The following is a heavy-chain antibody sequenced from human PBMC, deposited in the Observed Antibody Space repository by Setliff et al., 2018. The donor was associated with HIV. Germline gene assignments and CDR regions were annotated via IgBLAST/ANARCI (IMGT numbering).Heavy chain of an antibody. CDR2: IYYSGIT. D-gene: IGHD2-21*01. V-gene: IGHV4-31*03. Sequence: SSETLSLTCTVSGGSISSGGYFWSWIRQHPGKGLEWIGYIYYSGITYYNPSLKSRVAMSVDTSKNQFSLSLASPTAADTAVYYCARGILFFYYMDIWGRGTTVTVSS. CDR1: GGSISSGGYF. J-gene: IGHJ6*03. CDR3: ARGILFFYYMDI.